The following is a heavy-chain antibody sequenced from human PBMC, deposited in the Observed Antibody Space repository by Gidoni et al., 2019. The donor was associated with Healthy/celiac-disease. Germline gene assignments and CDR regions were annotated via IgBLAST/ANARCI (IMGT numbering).Heavy chain of an antibody. J-gene: IGHJ3*02. D-gene: IGHD1-1*01. CDR2: INHSAST. CDR1: GGSFSGYY. CDR3: ARINWNSAFDI. Sequence: QVQLQQWGAGRLKPSETLSLPYAVYGGSFSGYYWSWIRQPPGKGLEWIGEINHSASTNYNPSHKSRVTKSVDTSKNQFSLKLSSVTAADTAVYYCARINWNSAFDIWGQGTMVTVSS. V-gene: IGHV4-34*01.